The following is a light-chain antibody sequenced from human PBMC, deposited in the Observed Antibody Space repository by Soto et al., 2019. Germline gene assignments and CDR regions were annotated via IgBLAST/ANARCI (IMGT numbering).Light chain of an antibody. Sequence: QSALTQPASVSGSPGQSITISCTGTSSDVGGYNYVSWYQQHPGKAPKLIIYDVSNRPSGVSNRFSGSKSGNTASLTISGLQAEDEADYYCTSYTSSSIPCIFGTGTKLTVL. CDR3: TSYTSSSIPCI. V-gene: IGLV2-14*01. CDR2: DVS. J-gene: IGLJ1*01. CDR1: SSDVGGYNY.